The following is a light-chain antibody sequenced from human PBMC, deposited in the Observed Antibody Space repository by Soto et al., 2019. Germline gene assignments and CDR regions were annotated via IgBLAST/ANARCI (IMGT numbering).Light chain of an antibody. CDR2: RNN. J-gene: IGLJ2*01. Sequence: QSVLTQPPSASGTPGQRVAISCSGSSSNIGTYYIYWYQQLPGTAPKLLIYRNNQRPSWVPDRFSGSKSGTSASLAISGLRSEDEADYYSEAWDDSLSGHVVSGAGTKHPVL. CDR3: EAWDDSLSGHVV. V-gene: IGLV1-47*01. CDR1: SSNIGTYY.